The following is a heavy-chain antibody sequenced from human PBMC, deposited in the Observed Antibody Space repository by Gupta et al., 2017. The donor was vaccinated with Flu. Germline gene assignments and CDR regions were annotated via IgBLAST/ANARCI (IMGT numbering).Heavy chain of an antibody. Sequence: APGQGLEWMGWINPNSGGTNYAQKFQGRVTMTRDTSISTAYMELSRLRSDDTAVYYCARGGTRLVGARAHDYWGQGTLVTVSS. V-gene: IGHV1-2*02. CDR2: INPNSGGT. J-gene: IGHJ4*02. D-gene: IGHD1-26*01. CDR3: ARGGTRLVGARAHDY.